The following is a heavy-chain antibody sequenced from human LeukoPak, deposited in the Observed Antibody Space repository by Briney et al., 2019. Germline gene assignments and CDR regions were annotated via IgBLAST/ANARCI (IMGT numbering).Heavy chain of an antibody. V-gene: IGHV4-34*01. CDR1: GGSISSYY. D-gene: IGHD2-15*01. CDR3: ARAYRLGYCSGGRCHNWFDP. CDR2: INHSGST. Sequence: PSETLSLTCTVSGGSISSYYWSWIRQPPGKGLEWIGEINHSGSTNYNPSLKSRVTISLDMSKNQFSLKLSSVTSADTAVYYCARAYRLGYCSGGRCHNWFDPWGQGTLVTVSS. J-gene: IGHJ5*02.